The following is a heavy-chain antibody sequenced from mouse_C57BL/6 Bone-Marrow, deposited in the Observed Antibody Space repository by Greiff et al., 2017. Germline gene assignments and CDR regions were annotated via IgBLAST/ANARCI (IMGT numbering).Heavy chain of an antibody. CDR2: ISSGSSTI. CDR3: ATYYYGSHDY. J-gene: IGHJ2*01. D-gene: IGHD1-1*01. V-gene: IGHV5-17*01. CDR1: GFTFSDYG. Sequence: DVQLVESGGGLVKPGGSLKLSCAASGFTFSDYGMHWVRQAPEKGLEWVAYISSGSSTIYYADTVKGRFTISRDNAKNTLFLQMTSLRSEDTAMYYCATYYYGSHDYWGQGTTLTVSS.